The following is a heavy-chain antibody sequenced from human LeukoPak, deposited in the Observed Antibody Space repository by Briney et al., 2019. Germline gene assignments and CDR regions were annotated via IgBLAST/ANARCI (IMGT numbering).Heavy chain of an antibody. V-gene: IGHV4-4*02. CDR3: ASRYNWNHFDY. D-gene: IGHD1-20*01. J-gene: IGHJ4*01. CDR1: GGSISSSNW. Sequence: TASETLSLTCAVSGGSISSSNWWSWVRQPPGQGLEWIGEIYHSGSTNYNPSLKSRVTISVDTSKNQFSLRLTSVTAADTAIYYCASRYNWNHFDYWGHGTLVTVSS. CDR2: IYHSGST.